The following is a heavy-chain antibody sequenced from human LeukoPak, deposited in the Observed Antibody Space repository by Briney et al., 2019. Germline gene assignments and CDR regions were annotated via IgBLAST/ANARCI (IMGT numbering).Heavy chain of an antibody. V-gene: IGHV1-18*01. CDR1: GYTFTSYG. J-gene: IGHJ3*02. Sequence: ASVKVSCKASGYTFTSYGISWVRQAPGQGLEWMGWISAYNGNTNYAQKFQDRVTMTTDTFTSTAYMQLRSLRSDDTAVYYCASAMVVASIDAFDIWGQGTMVTVSS. CDR3: ASAMVVASIDAFDI. CDR2: ISAYNGNT. D-gene: IGHD2-15*01.